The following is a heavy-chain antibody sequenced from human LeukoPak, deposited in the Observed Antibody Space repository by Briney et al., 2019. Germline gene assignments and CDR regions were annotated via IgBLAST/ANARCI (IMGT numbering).Heavy chain of an antibody. CDR1: GLTLSNFW. CDR3: ARQGHHNFEY. D-gene: IGHD1-14*01. Sequence: GGSLRLSCAASGLTLSNFWMSWARHAPGRGREWVANINEEGGEKLYVDFVEGRFTISRDNAKNALHLQMNSLRAEDTAVYYCARQGHHNFEYWGQGTLVTVSS. V-gene: IGHV3-7*01. CDR2: INEEGGEK. J-gene: IGHJ4*02.